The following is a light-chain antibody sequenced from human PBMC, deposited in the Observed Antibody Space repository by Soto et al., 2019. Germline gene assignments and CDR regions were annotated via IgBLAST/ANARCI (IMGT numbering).Light chain of an antibody. CDR3: CSFAGTYV. Sequence: QSVLTQPRSVSGSPGQSVAISCTGTSSDVSYYKYVSWYQQHPGKAPKLIIYDVSQRPSGVPDRFSGSKSGNTASLTISGLQAEDEADYYCCSFAGTYVCGTGSKVTVL. J-gene: IGLJ1*01. CDR2: DVS. V-gene: IGLV2-11*01. CDR1: SSDVSYYKY.